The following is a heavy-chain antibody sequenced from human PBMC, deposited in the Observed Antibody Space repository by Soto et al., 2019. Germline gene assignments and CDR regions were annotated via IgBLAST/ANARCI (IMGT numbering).Heavy chain of an antibody. V-gene: IGHV3-21*01. CDR3: ARGKAVAGTGSFDY. Sequence: EVQLVESGGGLVKPGGSLRLSCAASGFTFSSYSMNWVRQAPGKGLEWVSAISSSSSYIYYADSVKGRFTISSDHAKNSLYLQMNILRAEDTAVYYCARGKAVAGTGSFDYWGQGTLVTVSS. J-gene: IGHJ4*02. CDR1: GFTFSSYS. CDR2: ISSSSSYI. D-gene: IGHD6-19*01.